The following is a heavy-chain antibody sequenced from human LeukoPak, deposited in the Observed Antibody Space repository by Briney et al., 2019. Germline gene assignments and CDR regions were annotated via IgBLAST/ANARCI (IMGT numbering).Heavy chain of an antibody. CDR1: GGSISSYY. J-gene: IGHJ5*02. CDR2: IYYSGST. CDR3: ARHPKAKTAWFDP. Sequence: SETLSLTCTVSGGSISSYYWSWIRQPPGKGLEWIGYIYYSGSTNYNPSLKSRVTISVDTSKNQFSLKLSSVTAADTAVYYCARHPKAKTAWFDPWGQGTLVTVSS. V-gene: IGHV4-59*08.